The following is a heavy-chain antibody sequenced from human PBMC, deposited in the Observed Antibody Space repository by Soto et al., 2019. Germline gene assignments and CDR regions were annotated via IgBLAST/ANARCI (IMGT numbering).Heavy chain of an antibody. Sequence: RLSCAASGFTFSRYWMSWVRQAPGKGLEWVANIREDGSEKNYVDSVKGRFTISKDNAKNSLYLQMNSLRAEDTAVYYCARDLGYSDSISYYDVLDIWGQGTMVTVSS. J-gene: IGHJ3*02. CDR1: GFTFSRYW. D-gene: IGHD3-22*01. V-gene: IGHV3-7*01. CDR2: IREDGSEK. CDR3: ARDLGYSDSISYYDVLDI.